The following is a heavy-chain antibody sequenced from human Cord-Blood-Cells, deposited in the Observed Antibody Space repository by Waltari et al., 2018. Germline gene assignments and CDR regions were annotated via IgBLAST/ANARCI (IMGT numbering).Heavy chain of an antibody. J-gene: IGHJ3*02. V-gene: IGHV4-34*01. CDR1: GGSLSGYY. CDR2: INQSGST. Sequence: QLQLQQWGAGLLKTSGTRSLTCDGYGGSLSGYYWSWSRQPPGKGLEGIGEINQSGSTNYTPSLKSPVTISVDTSRNQFSLKLSSVTAADTAVYYCARGRGWDIWGQGTMVTVSS. CDR3: ARGRGWDI. D-gene: IGHD2-15*01.